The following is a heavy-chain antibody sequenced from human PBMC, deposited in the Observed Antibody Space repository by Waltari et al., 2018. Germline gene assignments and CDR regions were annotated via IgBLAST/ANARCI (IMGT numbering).Heavy chain of an antibody. CDR2: ISPILGIA. D-gene: IGHD3-16*01. Sequence: QVQLVQSGAEVKKPGSSVKVSCKASGGTFSSYTISWVRQAPGQGLEWMGRISPILGIANYAQKFQGRVTITADKSTSTAYMELSSLRSEDTAVYYCASGGLTPGWFDPWGQGTLVTVSS. J-gene: IGHJ5*02. CDR3: ASGGLTPGWFDP. V-gene: IGHV1-69*02. CDR1: GGTFSSYT.